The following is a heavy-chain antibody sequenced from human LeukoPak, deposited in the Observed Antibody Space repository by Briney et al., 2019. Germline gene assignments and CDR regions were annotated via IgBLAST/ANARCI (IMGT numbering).Heavy chain of an antibody. CDR2: ISGSGGNT. J-gene: IGHJ4*02. CDR1: GFTFSSYA. CDR3: AKVMDSLGYCTGGVCYRAIDF. D-gene: IGHD2-8*02. V-gene: IGHV3-23*01. Sequence: PGGSLRLSCAASGFTFSSYAMSWVRQAPGKGLEWVSAISGSGGNTYYAGSVKGRFTIARDNSKNTLYLQMNSLRAEDTAVYYCAKVMDSLGYCTGGVCYRAIDFWGQGTLVTVSS.